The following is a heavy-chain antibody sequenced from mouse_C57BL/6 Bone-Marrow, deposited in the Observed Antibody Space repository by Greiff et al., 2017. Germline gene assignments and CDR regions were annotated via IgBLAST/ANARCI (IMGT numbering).Heavy chain of an antibody. V-gene: IGHV3-1*02. CDR1: GYSITSGYN. D-gene: IGHD1-1*01. J-gene: IGHJ1*01. Sequence: EVQLQESGPDLVKPSQSLSLTCTVTGYSITSGYNWHWIRQFPGNKLEWMGYIQYSGSTNYNPSHKSQISFTRDTSKNQFFLQLNSVTTEDTATYYCARGGSVVPHWYFDVWGAGTAITVSS. CDR3: ARGGSVVPHWYFDV. CDR2: IQYSGST.